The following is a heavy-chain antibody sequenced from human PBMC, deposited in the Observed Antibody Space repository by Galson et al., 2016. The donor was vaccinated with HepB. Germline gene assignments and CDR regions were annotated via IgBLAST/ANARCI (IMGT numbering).Heavy chain of an antibody. CDR2: IKSDGSST. V-gene: IGHV3-74*01. CDR1: GFTLSNYW. Sequence: SLRLSCAASGFTLSNYWMDWVRQAPGKGLVWVSRIKSDGSSTSYADSVKGRFSISRDNAKKMLYLQMNSLRAEDTAVYYCAAYLGVWGQGTTVTVSS. D-gene: IGHD2-21*01. J-gene: IGHJ6*02. CDR3: AAYLGV.